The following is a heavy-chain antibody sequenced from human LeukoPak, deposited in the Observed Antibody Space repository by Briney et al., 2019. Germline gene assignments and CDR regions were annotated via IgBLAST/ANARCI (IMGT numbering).Heavy chain of an antibody. V-gene: IGHV4-39*01. CDR1: GDSLSSSSNY. Sequence: SETLSLTCDVSGDSLSSSSNYWGWVRHLPGKGLEWIGCVYRSGSTYYNPSLKSRVTISVDTSKNQFTLNLTSVTAADTAVYHCARRGTSGWAYYFDFWGPGSLLTVSS. CDR2: VYRSGST. CDR3: ARRGTSGWAYYFDF. J-gene: IGHJ4*02. D-gene: IGHD6-19*01.